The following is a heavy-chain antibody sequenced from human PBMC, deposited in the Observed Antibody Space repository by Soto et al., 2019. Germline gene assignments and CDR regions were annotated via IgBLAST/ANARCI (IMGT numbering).Heavy chain of an antibody. V-gene: IGHV1-69*13. Sequence: SVKVSCKASGGTFSSYAISWVRQAPGQGLEWMGGIIPIFGTANYAQKFQGRVTITADESTSTAYMELSSLRSEDTAVYYCARASAYYYDSSGYFPYFDYWGQGTLVTVPQ. D-gene: IGHD3-22*01. CDR2: IIPIFGTA. CDR3: ARASAYYYDSSGYFPYFDY. J-gene: IGHJ4*02. CDR1: GGTFSSYA.